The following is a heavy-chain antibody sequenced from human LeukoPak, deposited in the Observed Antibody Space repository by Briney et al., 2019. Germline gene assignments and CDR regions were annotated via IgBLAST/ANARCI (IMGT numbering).Heavy chain of an antibody. J-gene: IGHJ3*02. D-gene: IGHD5-18*01. CDR2: ISAYNGNT. CDR3: ARDPWIQLWSTGRDAFDI. CDR1: GYTFTSYA. V-gene: IGHV1-18*01. Sequence: GASLKVSCKASGYTFTSYAMNWVRQAPGQGLEWMGWISAYNGNTNYAQKLQGRVTMTTDTSTSTAYMELRSLRSDDTAVYYCARDPWIQLWSTGRDAFDIWGQGTMVTVSS.